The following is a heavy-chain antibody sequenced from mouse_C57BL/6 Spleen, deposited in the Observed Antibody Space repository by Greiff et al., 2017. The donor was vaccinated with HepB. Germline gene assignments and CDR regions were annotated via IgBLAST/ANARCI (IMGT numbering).Heavy chain of an antibody. CDR2: IHPNSGST. D-gene: IGHD2-4*01. CDR3: ARSEGYDYDAWFAY. Sequence: VQLQQPGAELVKPGASVKLSCKASGYTFTSYWMHWVKQRPGQGLEWIGMIHPNSGSTNYNEKFKSKATLTVDKSSSTAYMQLSSLTSEDSAVYYCARSEGYDYDAWFAYWGQGTLVTVSA. J-gene: IGHJ3*01. CDR1: GYTFTSYW. V-gene: IGHV1-64*01.